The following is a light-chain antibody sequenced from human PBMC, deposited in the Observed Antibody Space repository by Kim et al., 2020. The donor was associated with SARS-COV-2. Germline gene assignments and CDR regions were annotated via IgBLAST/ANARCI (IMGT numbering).Light chain of an antibody. CDR3: CSYAGSVV. Sequence: SPGQSVTISCTETSSDGGSYNYVSWYQQHPGKAPKLIIYDDTKRPSGVPDRFSGSKSGNTASLTISGLQAEDEADYYCCSYAGSVVFGGGTKVTVL. CDR1: SSDGGSYNY. CDR2: DDT. V-gene: IGLV2-11*01. J-gene: IGLJ2*01.